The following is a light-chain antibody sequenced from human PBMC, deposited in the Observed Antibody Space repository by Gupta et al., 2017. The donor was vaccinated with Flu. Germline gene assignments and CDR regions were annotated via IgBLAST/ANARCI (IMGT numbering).Light chain of an antibody. V-gene: IGKV3-20*01. Sequence: DIVLTQSPGTLSLSPGERATLSCRASQTIRNNYLAWYQQKPGQAPRLLIYGASTRATGIPDRFSGSGSGTDFTLTISRLEPEDFAVYYCQQFANSPPYTFGQGTKLDIK. CDR3: QQFANSPPYT. CDR2: GAS. J-gene: IGKJ2*01. CDR1: QTIRNNY.